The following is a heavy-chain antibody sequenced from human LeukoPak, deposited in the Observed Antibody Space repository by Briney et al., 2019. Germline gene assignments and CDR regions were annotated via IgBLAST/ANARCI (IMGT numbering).Heavy chain of an antibody. J-gene: IGHJ4*02. V-gene: IGHV3-23*01. Sequence: GESLRLSCAASGFTFSNYAMSWVRRAPGKGLEWVSTISGSGGNSYYVDSVKGRFTISRDNSKNTLYLQMNSLRAEDTALYYCAKKREATYYFDCWGQGTLVTVSS. D-gene: IGHD1-26*01. CDR3: AKKREATYYFDC. CDR1: GFTFSNYA. CDR2: ISGSGGNS.